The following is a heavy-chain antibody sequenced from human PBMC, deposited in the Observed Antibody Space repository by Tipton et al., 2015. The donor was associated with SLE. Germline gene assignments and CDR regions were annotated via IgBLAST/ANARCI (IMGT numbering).Heavy chain of an antibody. J-gene: IGHJ6*02. Sequence: TLSLTCTVSGGSISSHYWSWIRQPPGKGLEWIGYIYYSGRTNYNPSLKSRVTISVDTSKNQFSLKLSSVTAADTAVYYCARAPYSSSRPYYYGMDVWGQGTTVTVSS. CDR2: IYYSGRT. CDR3: ARAPYSSSRPYYYGMDV. CDR1: GGSISSHY. V-gene: IGHV4-59*11. D-gene: IGHD6-6*01.